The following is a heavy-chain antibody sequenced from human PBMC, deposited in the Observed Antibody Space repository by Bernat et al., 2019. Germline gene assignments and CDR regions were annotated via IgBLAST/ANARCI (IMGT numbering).Heavy chain of an antibody. CDR3: AKDGTAYCTGGDCNWFDP. CDR2: ISYDGSNK. D-gene: IGHD2-8*02. Sequence: QVQLAESGGGVVQPGRSLRLSCAASGFTFSSYGMHWVRQAPGKGLEWVAVISYDGSNKYYADSVKWRFTISKDNSKNTLYLQMNSLRAEDTAVYYCAKDGTAYCTGGDCNWFDPWGQGTLVTVSS. J-gene: IGHJ5*02. V-gene: IGHV3-30*18. CDR1: GFTFSSYG.